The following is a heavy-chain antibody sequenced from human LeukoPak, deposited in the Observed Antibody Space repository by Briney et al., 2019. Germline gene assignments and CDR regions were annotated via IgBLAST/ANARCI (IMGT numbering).Heavy chain of an antibody. CDR3: ARGVRSYYYYYGMDV. V-gene: IGHV4-34*01. Sequence: KPSETLSLTCAVYGGFFSGYYWSWIRQPPGKGLEWIGEINHSGSTNYNPSLKSRVTISVDTSKNQFSLKLSSVTAADTAVYYCARGVRSYYYYYGMDVWGQGTTVTVSS. J-gene: IGHJ6*02. CDR2: INHSGST. CDR1: GGFFSGYY.